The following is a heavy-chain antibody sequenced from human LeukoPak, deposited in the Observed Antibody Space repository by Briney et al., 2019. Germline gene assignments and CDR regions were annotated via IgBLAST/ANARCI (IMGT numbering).Heavy chain of an antibody. CDR1: GFTFDDYA. CDR3: AKSVSTLHYFDY. CDR2: ISWNSCSI. Sequence: GGSLRLSCAASGFTFDDYAMHWVRQAPGKGLEWVSGISWNSCSIGYADSVKGRFTISRDYAKNSLYLQMNSLRAEDMALYYCAKSVSTLHYFDYWGQGTLVTVSS. D-gene: IGHD5/OR15-5a*01. J-gene: IGHJ4*02. V-gene: IGHV3-9*03.